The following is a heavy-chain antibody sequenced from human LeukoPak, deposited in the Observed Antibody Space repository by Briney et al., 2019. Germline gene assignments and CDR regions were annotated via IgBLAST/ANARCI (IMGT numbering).Heavy chain of an antibody. D-gene: IGHD4-11*01. CDR3: AARHYSNYYAFDI. CDR1: GYTFTGYY. J-gene: IGHJ3*02. CDR2: INPNSGGT. V-gene: IGHV1-2*02. Sequence: ASVKVSCKASGYTFTGYYMHWVRQAPGQGLEWMGWINPNSGGTNYAQKFQGRVTMTRDTSISTAYMELSRLRSDDTAVYYCAARHYSNYYAFDIWGQGTMVTVSS.